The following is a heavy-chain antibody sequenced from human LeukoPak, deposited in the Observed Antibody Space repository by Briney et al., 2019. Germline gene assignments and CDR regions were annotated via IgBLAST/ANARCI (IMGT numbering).Heavy chain of an antibody. Sequence: HPGGSLRLSCAASGFTFSSYSMNWVRQAPGKGLEWVSYISSSSSTIYYADSVKGRFTISRDNAKNSLYLQMNSLRAEDTAVYYCASTPGYSYGSPPIDYWGQGTLVTVSS. D-gene: IGHD5-18*01. CDR2: ISSSSSTI. CDR3: ASTPGYSYGSPPIDY. V-gene: IGHV3-48*01. CDR1: GFTFSSYS. J-gene: IGHJ4*02.